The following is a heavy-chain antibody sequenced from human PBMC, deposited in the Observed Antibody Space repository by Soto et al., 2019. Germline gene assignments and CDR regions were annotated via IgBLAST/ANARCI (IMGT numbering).Heavy chain of an antibody. CDR1: GFTFTSSA. J-gene: IGHJ6*03. CDR3: ATGPLWFGAQRYYYYYMDV. CDR2: IVVGSGKT. V-gene: IGHV1-58*01. D-gene: IGHD3-10*01. Sequence: ASVKVSCKASGFTFTSSAVQWVRQARGQRLEWIGWIVVGSGKTNYAQKFQERVTITRDMSTSTAYMELSSLRSEDTAVYYCATGPLWFGAQRYYYYYMDVWGKGTTVTVSS.